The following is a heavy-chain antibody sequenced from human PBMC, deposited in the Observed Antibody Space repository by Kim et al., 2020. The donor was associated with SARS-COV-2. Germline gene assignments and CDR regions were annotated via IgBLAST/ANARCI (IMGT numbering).Heavy chain of an antibody. Sequence: ASVKVSFKASGYTFTGYYMHWVRQAPGQGLEWMGRINPNSGGTNYAQKFQGRVTMTRDTSISTAYMELSRLRSDDTAVYYCARVFGVVIPKDYYYYYGMDVWGQGTTVTVSS. D-gene: IGHD3-3*01. V-gene: IGHV1-2*06. CDR1: GYTFTGYY. CDR2: INPNSGGT. CDR3: ARVFGVVIPKDYYYYYGMDV. J-gene: IGHJ6*02.